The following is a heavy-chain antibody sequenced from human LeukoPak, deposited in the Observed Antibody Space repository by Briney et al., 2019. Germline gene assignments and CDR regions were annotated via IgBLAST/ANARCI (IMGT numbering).Heavy chain of an antibody. V-gene: IGHV3-49*04. CDR1: GFTFGDYS. J-gene: IGHJ4*02. CDR2: IRTKAYGATT. CDR3: TRDATIDSSLRGY. D-gene: IGHD3-10*01. Sequence: AGGSLRLSCAASGFTFGDYSMSWVRQAPGKWLEWVAFIRTKAYGATTEYAPSVKGRFIISRDDSKRIAYLQMNSLKTEDTALYYCTRDATIDSSLRGYWGQGTPVTVSS.